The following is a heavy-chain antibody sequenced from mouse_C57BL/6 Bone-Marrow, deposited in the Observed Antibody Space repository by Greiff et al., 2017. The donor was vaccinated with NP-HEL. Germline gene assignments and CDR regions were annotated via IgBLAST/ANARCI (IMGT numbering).Heavy chain of an antibody. J-gene: IGHJ2*01. CDR3: ARGNFTTVVATADFDY. CDR1: GYTFTSYW. CDR2: IDPSDSYT. D-gene: IGHD1-1*01. V-gene: IGHV1-69*01. Sequence: QVQLKQPGAELVMPGASVKLSCKASGYTFTSYWMHWVKQRPGQGLEWIGEIDPSDSYTNYNQKFKGKSTLTVDKSSSTAYMQLSSLTSEDSAVYYCARGNFTTVVATADFDYWGQGTTLTVSS.